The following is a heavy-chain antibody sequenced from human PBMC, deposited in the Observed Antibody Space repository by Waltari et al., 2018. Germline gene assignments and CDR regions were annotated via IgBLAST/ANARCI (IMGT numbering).Heavy chain of an antibody. Sequence: EVQLVESGGGLIQPGGSLRLSCAASGFTVSSNYMSWVRQAPGKGLEWVSVIYSGGSTYYADSGKGRFTISRDNAKNTLYRQMNSLGAEDTAVDYCARGWELPYYYYYGMDVWGQGTTVTVSS. J-gene: IGHJ6*02. CDR2: IYSGGST. CDR1: GFTVSSNY. D-gene: IGHD1-26*01. V-gene: IGHV3-53*01. CDR3: ARGWELPYYYYYGMDV.